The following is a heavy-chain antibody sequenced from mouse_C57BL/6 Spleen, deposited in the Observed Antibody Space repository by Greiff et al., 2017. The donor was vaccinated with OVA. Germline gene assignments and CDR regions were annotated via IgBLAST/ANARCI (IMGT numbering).Heavy chain of an antibody. CDR3: TREVITTPYFDY. D-gene: IGHD1-1*01. CDR2: IYPGNSDT. J-gene: IGHJ2*01. V-gene: IGHV1-5*01. CDR1: GYTFTSYW. Sequence: VQLQQSGTVLARPGASVKMSCKTSGYTFTSYWMHWVKQWPGQGLEWIGAIYPGNSDTSYNQKFKGKAKLTAVTSASTAYMELSSLTNEDSAVYYCTREVITTPYFDYWGQGTTLTVSS.